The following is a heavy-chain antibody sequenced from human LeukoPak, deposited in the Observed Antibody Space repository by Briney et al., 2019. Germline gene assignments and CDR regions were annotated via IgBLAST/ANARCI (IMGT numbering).Heavy chain of an antibody. D-gene: IGHD3-3*01. J-gene: IGHJ3*02. CDR2: INSKGGST. CDR1: GFTFNDYA. V-gene: IGHV3-64*01. CDR3: ARERYSPYDFDALDI. Sequence: PGGSLRLSCAGSGFTFNDYAMHWVRQAPGKGLEYVAGINSKGGSTYYATSVKGRFTISRDNSKNTLHLQMGSLRAEDVAFYYCARERYSPYDFDALDIWGRGTMVTVSP.